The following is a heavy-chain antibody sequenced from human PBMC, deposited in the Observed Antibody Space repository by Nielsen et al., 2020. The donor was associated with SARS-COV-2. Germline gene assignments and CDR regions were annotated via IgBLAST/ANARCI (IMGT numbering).Heavy chain of an antibody. Sequence: SVKVSCKASGGTFNNYGISWVRQAPGQGFEWMGEIIPIYGTTNYAQKFQGRVAITADGSTSTAYLELSSLTSEDTAIYYCVTNKYGMHCFDYWVQGALVTVSS. CDR2: IIPIYGTT. J-gene: IGHJ4*02. D-gene: IGHD4-11*01. V-gene: IGHV1-69*13. CDR1: GGTFNNYG. CDR3: VTNKYGMHCFDY.